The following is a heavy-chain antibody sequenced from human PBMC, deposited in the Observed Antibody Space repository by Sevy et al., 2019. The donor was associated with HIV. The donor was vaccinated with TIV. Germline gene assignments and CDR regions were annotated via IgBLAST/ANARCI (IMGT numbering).Heavy chain of an antibody. J-gene: IGHJ1*01. CDR3: ARDRWGKEYFQH. D-gene: IGHD3-16*01. CDR2: IKKDGSEN. CDR1: GFTFSSYW. V-gene: IGHV3-7*01. Sequence: GGSLRLSCAASGFTFSSYWMSWVRQAPGKGLEWVANIKKDGSENYYVDPVKGRFTISTDNTTNYLYLQMNSLSAEDTAEYYCARDRWGKEYFQHWGQGTLVTVSS.